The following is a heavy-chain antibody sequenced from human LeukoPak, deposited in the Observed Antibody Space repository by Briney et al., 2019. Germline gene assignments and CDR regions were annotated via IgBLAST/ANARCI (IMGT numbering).Heavy chain of an antibody. CDR1: GFTFSSYG. D-gene: IGHD3-16*01. V-gene: IGHV3-30*02. CDR3: ARPIDYGTAFDAFDI. CDR2: IRYDGSNK. Sequence: PGGSLRLSCAASGFTFSSYGMHWVRQAPGKGLEWVAFIRYDGSNKYYADSVKGRFTISRDNSKNTLYLQMNSLRAEDTAVYYCARPIDYGTAFDAFDIWGQGTMVTVSS. J-gene: IGHJ3*02.